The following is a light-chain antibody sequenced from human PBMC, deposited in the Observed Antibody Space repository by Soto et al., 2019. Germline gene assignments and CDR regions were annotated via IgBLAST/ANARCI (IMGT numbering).Light chain of an antibody. Sequence: DIQMTQSPSSLSASVGDRVTITCRARQDISNYLAWYQQKPGKVPKLLIYGVSTFQSGVPSRFSGGGSGTDFTHTISSLQTEDVATYYCQNYNRAPWTFGQGTKVESK. V-gene: IGKV1-27*01. CDR3: QNYNRAPWT. CDR1: QDISNY. CDR2: GVS. J-gene: IGKJ1*01.